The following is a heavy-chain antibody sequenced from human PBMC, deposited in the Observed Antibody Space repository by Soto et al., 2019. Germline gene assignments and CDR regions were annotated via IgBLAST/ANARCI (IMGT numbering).Heavy chain of an antibody. Sequence: PGGSLRLSCAASGFTVSSNYMSWVRQAPGKGLEWVSVIYSGGSTYYADSVKGRFTISRDNSKNTLYLQMNSLRAEDTAVYYCAIDGRYSWSDYWGQGTLVTVSS. CDR3: AIDGRYSWSDY. CDR2: IYSGGST. CDR1: GFTVSSNY. V-gene: IGHV3-53*01. J-gene: IGHJ4*02. D-gene: IGHD3-16*02.